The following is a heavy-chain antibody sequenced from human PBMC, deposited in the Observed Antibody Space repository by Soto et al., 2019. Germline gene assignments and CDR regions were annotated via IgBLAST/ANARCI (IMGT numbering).Heavy chain of an antibody. Sequence: EVQLVESGGGLVKPGGSLRLSCAASGFTFSSYSMNWVRQAPGKGLEWVSSISSSSSYIYYADSVKGRFTISRDNAKNSLYLQMNSLRAEDTAVYYCATCPHYYDSSGYYGYWGQGTLVTVSS. D-gene: IGHD3-22*01. CDR2: ISSSSSYI. CDR3: ATCPHYYDSSGYYGY. J-gene: IGHJ4*02. V-gene: IGHV3-21*01. CDR1: GFTFSSYS.